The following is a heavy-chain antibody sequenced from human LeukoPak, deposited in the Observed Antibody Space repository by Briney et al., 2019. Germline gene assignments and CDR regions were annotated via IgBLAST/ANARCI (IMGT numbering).Heavy chain of an antibody. CDR2: IYYSRHT. V-gene: IGHV4-59*01. J-gene: IGHJ6*03. CDR1: DDSLHNYY. Sequence: PSETLSLTCTVFDDSLHNYYWNGIGQPPGKGLDRMGDIYYSRHTNYNPSLNSRVAISIDTSKNQFSLKLTSVTAADTAVYYCARETSQKGAHYMDVWGKGTTVTISS. D-gene: IGHD3-16*01. CDR3: ARETSQKGAHYMDV.